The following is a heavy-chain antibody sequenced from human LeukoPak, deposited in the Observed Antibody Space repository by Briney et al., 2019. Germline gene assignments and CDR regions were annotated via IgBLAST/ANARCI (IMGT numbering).Heavy chain of an antibody. J-gene: IGHJ6*02. CDR1: GYSFTSYW. CDR3: ARQYSGYDRRGGGMDV. CDR2: IYPGDSDT. V-gene: IGHV5-51*01. Sequence: GESLKISCKGSGYSFTSYWIGWVRQMPGKGLEWMGIIYPGDSDTRYSPSFQGQVTISADKSISTAYLQWSSLKASDTAMYYCARQYSGYDRRGGGMDVWGQGTTVTVSS. D-gene: IGHD5-12*01.